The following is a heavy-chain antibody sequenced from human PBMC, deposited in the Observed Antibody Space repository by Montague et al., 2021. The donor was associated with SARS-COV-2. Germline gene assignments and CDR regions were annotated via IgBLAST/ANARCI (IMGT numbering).Heavy chain of an antibody. J-gene: IGHJ4*02. Sequence: SETLSLTCAVYGGSFSGYYWNWIRQPPGRGLEWIGEINHSGSTNYNPSLKSRVTISVDTSKNQFSLKLSSVTAADTAVYYCVVVPLGPRGRGLDYWGQGTLVTVSS. CDR3: VVVPLGPRGRGLDY. CDR1: GGSFSGYY. CDR2: INHSGST. D-gene: IGHD2-15*01. V-gene: IGHV4-34*01.